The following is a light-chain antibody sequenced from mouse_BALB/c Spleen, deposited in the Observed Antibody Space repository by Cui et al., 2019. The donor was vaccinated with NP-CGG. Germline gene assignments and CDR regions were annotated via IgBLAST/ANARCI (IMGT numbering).Light chain of an antibody. V-gene: IGLV1*01. J-gene: IGLJ1*01. CDR3: ALWYSNHWV. Sequence: QAVVTHESALTTSPGETVKLTCRSSTGAVTTSNYANWVQEKPDHLFTGLIGGTNNRVPGVPARFSGSLIGDKAALTITGAQTEDEAIYFCALWYSNHWVFGGGTKLTVL. CDR1: TGAVTTSNY. CDR2: GTN.